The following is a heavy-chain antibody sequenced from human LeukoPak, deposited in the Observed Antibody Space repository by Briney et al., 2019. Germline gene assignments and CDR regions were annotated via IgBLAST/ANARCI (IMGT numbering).Heavy chain of an antibody. J-gene: IGHJ4*02. V-gene: IGHV4-59*01. CDR3: ARLSTRIAAAGLDY. D-gene: IGHD6-13*01. CDR1: GGSISSYY. Sequence: SETLSLTCTVSGGSISSYYWSWLRQPPGKGLEWIGYIYYSGSTNYNPSLKSRVTISVDTSKNQFSLKLSSVTAADTAVYYCARLSTRIAAAGLDYWGQGTLVTVSS. CDR2: IYYSGST.